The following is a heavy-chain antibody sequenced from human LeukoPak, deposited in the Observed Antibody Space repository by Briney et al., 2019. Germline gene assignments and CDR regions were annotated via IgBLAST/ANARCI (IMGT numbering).Heavy chain of an antibody. V-gene: IGHV1-18*01. CDR1: GGTFSSYA. CDR3: ARTKNLWFGELFNY. CDR2: ISAYNGNT. D-gene: IGHD3-10*01. Sequence: ASVKVSCKASGGTFSSYAISWARQAPGQGLEWMGWISAYNGNTNYAQKLQGRVTMTTDTSTSTAYMELRSLRSDDTAVYYCARTKNLWFGELFNYWGQGTLVTVSS. J-gene: IGHJ4*02.